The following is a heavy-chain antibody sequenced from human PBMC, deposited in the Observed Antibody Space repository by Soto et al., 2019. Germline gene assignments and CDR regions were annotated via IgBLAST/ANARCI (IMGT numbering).Heavy chain of an antibody. CDR2: IYYRGST. Sequence: QVQLQESGPGLVKPSETLSLTCTVSGGSISSYYWSWIRQPPGKGLEWIGYIYYRGSTNYNPSLKSRVTISVDTSKNQFSLTLSSVPAADTAVYYCARDYYGSGSPPLGYWGEGTLVTVSS. CDR1: GGSISSYY. V-gene: IGHV4-59*01. J-gene: IGHJ4*02. D-gene: IGHD3-10*01. CDR3: ARDYYGSGSPPLGY.